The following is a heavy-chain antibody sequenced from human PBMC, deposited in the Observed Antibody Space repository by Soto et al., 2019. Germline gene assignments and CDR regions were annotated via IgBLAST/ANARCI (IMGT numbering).Heavy chain of an antibody. V-gene: IGHV3-30*18. CDR1: GFTFSSYG. CDR3: AKGVTDGLGWFDP. CDR2: ISYDGSNK. D-gene: IGHD2-21*02. J-gene: IGHJ5*02. Sequence: GGSLRLSCAASGFTFSSYGMHWVRQAPGKGLEWVAVISYDGSNKYYADSVKGRLTISRDNSKNTLYLQMNSLRAEDTAVYYCAKGVTDGLGWFDPWGQGTLVTVSS.